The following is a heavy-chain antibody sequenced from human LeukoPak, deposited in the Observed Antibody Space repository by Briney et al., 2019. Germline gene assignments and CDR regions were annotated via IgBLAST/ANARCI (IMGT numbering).Heavy chain of an antibody. V-gene: IGHV3-30*02. Sequence: GGSLRLSCAASGSTFSSYGMHWVRQAPGKGLEWVAFIRYDGSNKYYADSVKGRFTISRDNSKNTLYLQMNSLRAEDTAVYYCAKGKVTIFGVVIIRPNWFDPWGQGTLVTVSS. D-gene: IGHD3-3*01. J-gene: IGHJ5*02. CDR1: GSTFSSYG. CDR2: IRYDGSNK. CDR3: AKGKVTIFGVVIIRPNWFDP.